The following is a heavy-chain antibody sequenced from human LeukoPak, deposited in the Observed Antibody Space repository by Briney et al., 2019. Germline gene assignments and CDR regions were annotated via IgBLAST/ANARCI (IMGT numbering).Heavy chain of an antibody. CDR2: ISYDGSNK. D-gene: IGHD2-2*01. CDR3: ASGYCSSTSCSRRRGVY. J-gene: IGHJ4*02. CDR1: GFTFSSYA. V-gene: IGHV3-30*04. Sequence: PGRSLRLSCAASGFTFSSYAMHWVRQAPGKGLEWVAVISYDGSNKYYADSVKGRFTISRDNSKNTLYLQMNSLRAEDTAVYYCASGYCSSTSCSRRRGVYWGQGTLVTVSS.